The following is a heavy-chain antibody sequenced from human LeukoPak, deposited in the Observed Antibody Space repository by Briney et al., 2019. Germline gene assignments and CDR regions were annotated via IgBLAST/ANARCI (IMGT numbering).Heavy chain of an antibody. CDR1: GFTFDEYA. J-gene: IGHJ4*02. Sequence: GGSLRLSCAASGFTFDEYAMHWVRQAPGKGLEWVSVMSADSATTFYADSVKGRFTISRDNAKNTVFLQMSSLRAEDTALYYCARKSASGNYPLDYWGQGTLVTVSS. CDR2: MSADSATT. D-gene: IGHD3-10*01. CDR3: ARKSASGNYPLDY. V-gene: IGHV3-23*01.